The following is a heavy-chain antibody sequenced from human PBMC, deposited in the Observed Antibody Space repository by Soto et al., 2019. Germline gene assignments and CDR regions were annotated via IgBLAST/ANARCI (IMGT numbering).Heavy chain of an antibody. CDR3: ARDKWLRYSSSYYYYGMDV. J-gene: IGHJ6*02. Sequence: ASVKVSCKASGGTFSSYAISWVRQAPGQGLEWMGGIIPILGIANYAKKFQGRVTITADKSTSTAYMELSSLRSEDTAVYYCARDKWLRYSSSYYYYGMDVWGQGTTVTVSS. D-gene: IGHD5-12*01. CDR2: IIPILGIA. CDR1: GGTFSSYA. V-gene: IGHV1-69*10.